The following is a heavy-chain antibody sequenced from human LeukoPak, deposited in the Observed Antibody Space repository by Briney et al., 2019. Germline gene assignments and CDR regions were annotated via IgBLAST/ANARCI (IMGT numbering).Heavy chain of an antibody. CDR3: ARDPGDILVAGTFDY. CDR2: ITWNGGST. D-gene: IGHD6-19*01. J-gene: IGHJ4*02. CDR1: GFTFDDYG. V-gene: IGHV3-20*04. Sequence: WAGGSLRLSCAASGFTFDDYGMSWVRQAPGKGLEWVSCITWNGGSTGYTVSVKGRFTISRDNAKNSLYLQMNSLRAEDTAFYYCARDPGDILVAGTFDYWGQGTLVTVSS.